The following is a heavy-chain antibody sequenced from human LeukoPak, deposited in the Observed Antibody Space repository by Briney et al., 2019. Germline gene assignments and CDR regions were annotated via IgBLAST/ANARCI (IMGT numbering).Heavy chain of an antibody. D-gene: IGHD6-13*01. Sequence: SETLSLTCAVYGGSFSGYYWSWIRQPPGKGLEWIGEINHSGSTNYNPSLKSRVTISVNTSKNQFSLKLSSVTAADTAVYYCARVPYTYSSSWYIGWYFDLWGRGTLVTVSS. CDR3: ARVPYTYSSSWYIGWYFDL. V-gene: IGHV4-34*01. CDR1: GGSFSGYY. J-gene: IGHJ2*01. CDR2: INHSGST.